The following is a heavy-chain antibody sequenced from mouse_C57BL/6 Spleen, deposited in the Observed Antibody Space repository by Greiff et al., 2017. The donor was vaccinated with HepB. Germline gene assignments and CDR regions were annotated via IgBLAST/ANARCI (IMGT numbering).Heavy chain of an antibody. D-gene: IGHD2-3*01. J-gene: IGHJ4*01. CDR3: ARGGGYDGYYVMDY. CDR2: INPGSGGT. Sequence: VQLQQSGAELVRPGTSVKVSCKASGYAFTNYLIEWVKQRPGQGLEWIGVINPGSGGTNYNEKFKGKATLTADKSSSTDYMQLSSLTSEDSAVYFCARGGGYDGYYVMDYWGQGTSVTVSS. CDR1: GYAFTNYL. V-gene: IGHV1-54*01.